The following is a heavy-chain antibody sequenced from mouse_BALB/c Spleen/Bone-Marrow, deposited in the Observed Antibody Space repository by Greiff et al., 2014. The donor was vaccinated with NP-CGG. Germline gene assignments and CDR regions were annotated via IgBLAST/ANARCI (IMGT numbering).Heavy chain of an antibody. CDR2: IAPGSGST. CDR3: ARERYGYDGWYFEV. V-gene: IGHV1S41*01. Sequence: DLVKPGASVKLSCKASGYTFTNYWINRIKQRPGQGLEWIGRIAPGSGSTYYNEMFKGKTTLTVDTSSSTAYIQLSSLSSEDSDVYFCARERYGYDGWYFEVWGAGTTVTVSS. J-gene: IGHJ1*01. D-gene: IGHD2-2*01. CDR1: GYTFTNYW.